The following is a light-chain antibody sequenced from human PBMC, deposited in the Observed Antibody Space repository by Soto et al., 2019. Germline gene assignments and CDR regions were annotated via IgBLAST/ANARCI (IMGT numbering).Light chain of an antibody. CDR1: QSVGSRW. V-gene: IGKV3-20*01. CDR2: GGS. Sequence: EIVLTQSPGTVSLSPGERATLSCRASQSVGSRWLAWYQQKPGQAPRLLIYGGSNRATGIPDRFSGRGSGTDFTLTISRLVPEDLAVYYCQQYYSSRTFGQGTKVEMK. J-gene: IGKJ1*01. CDR3: QQYYSSRT.